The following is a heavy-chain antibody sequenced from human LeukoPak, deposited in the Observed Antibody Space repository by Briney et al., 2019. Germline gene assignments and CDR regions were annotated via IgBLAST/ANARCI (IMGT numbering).Heavy chain of an antibody. Sequence: PGGSLRLSCAASGFTFSNYAMTWVRQAPGRGLEWVSAISGSGGSTYYADSVKGRFTISRDNSKNTLYLQMNSLRAEDTAVYYCAKAGYGSGSSFAFDIWGQGTMVTVSS. CDR1: GFTFSNYA. J-gene: IGHJ3*02. V-gene: IGHV3-23*01. CDR2: ISGSGGST. CDR3: AKAGYGSGSSFAFDI. D-gene: IGHD3-10*01.